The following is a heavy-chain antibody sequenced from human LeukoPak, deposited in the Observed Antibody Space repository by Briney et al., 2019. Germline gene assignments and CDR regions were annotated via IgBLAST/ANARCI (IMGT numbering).Heavy chain of an antibody. CDR1: GDSISSTIYY. D-gene: IGHD2/OR15-2a*01. CDR3: ARPMYNSWDPFDP. J-gene: IGHJ5*02. CDR2: IYFNGGST. V-gene: IGHV4-39*01. Sequence: KPSETLSLTCTVSGDSISSTIYYWGWIRQPPGKGLEWIGSIYFNGGSTYYNPSLKSRATISVDTSRNQFSLMLRSVTAADTAVYYCARPMYNSWDPFDPWGQGTLVTVSS.